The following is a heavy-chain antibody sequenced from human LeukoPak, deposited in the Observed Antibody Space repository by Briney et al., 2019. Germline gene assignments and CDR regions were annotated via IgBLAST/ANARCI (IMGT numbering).Heavy chain of an antibody. Sequence: GGSLRLSCAASGFSFSDYAMSWVRQAPGKGLEWVSGIGSDGSTHHAESVKGRFAISRDNSKSTLYLQMNSLRAEDTAVYYCARTDYYYSYFDPWGQGTLVTVSS. D-gene: IGHD3-22*01. CDR3: ARTDYYYSYFDP. CDR2: IGSDGST. V-gene: IGHV3-23*01. CDR1: GFSFSDYA. J-gene: IGHJ5*02.